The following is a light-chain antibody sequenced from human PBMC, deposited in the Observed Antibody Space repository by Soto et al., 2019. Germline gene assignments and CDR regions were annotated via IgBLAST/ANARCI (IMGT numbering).Light chain of an antibody. CDR3: QQYNSWPWT. J-gene: IGKJ1*01. CDR1: ESVSSN. V-gene: IGKV3-15*01. CDR2: GAS. Sequence: VMTQSPASLSVSPGERATLSCRASESVSSNLAWYQQKPGQGPRLLIYGASTRATGIPARFSGSGSETDFTLTINSLQSEDFAGYYCQQYNSWPWTFGQGTKVDIK.